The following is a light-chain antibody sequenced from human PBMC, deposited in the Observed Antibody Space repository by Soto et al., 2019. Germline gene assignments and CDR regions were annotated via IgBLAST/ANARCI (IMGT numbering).Light chain of an antibody. V-gene: IGKV1-5*03. Sequence: DIQMTQSPSTLSASVGDRVTITCRASQNINIWLAWYQQKPGKAPKLLIYRASNLESGVPSRFSGSGSGTEFTLTIISLQPDDSATYCCQQYDDYWTFGQGTKVEVK. CDR2: RAS. CDR1: QNINIW. J-gene: IGKJ1*01. CDR3: QQYDDYWT.